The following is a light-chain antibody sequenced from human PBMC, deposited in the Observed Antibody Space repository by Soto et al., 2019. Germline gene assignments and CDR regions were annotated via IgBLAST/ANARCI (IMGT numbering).Light chain of an antibody. J-gene: IGKJ4*01. Sequence: EIVMTQSPATLSVSPGERATLSCRASQSVSGNLAWYQQKPGQPPRLLIYGASTRATGIPARFIGSGSGTEFTLTISSLQSEDFAVYYCQQYNNWTLTFGGGTKVEIK. V-gene: IGKV3-15*01. CDR2: GAS. CDR1: QSVSGN. CDR3: QQYNNWTLT.